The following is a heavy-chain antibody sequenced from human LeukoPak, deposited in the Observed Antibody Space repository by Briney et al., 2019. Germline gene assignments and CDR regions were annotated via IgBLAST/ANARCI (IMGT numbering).Heavy chain of an antibody. CDR3: AKDRRYFDWSEYYFDY. CDR1: GFTFSSYG. V-gene: IGHV3-30*02. Sequence: AGGSLRLSCAASGFTFSSYGMPWVRQAPGKGLEWVAFIRYGGSNKYYADSVKGRFTISRDNSKNTLYLQMNSLRAEDTAVYYCAKDRRYFDWSEYYFDYWGQGTLVTVSS. D-gene: IGHD3-9*01. CDR2: IRYGGSNK. J-gene: IGHJ4*02.